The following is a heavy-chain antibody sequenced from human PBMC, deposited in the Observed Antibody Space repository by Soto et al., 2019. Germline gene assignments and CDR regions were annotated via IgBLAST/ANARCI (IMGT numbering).Heavy chain of an antibody. CDR3: VRVGPMVRGVLEPNKYYYYGMDI. D-gene: IGHD3-10*01. J-gene: IGHJ6*02. CDR1: GVSISSNY. Sequence: ETLSLTCTVSGVSISSNYWSWIRQPAGKGLEWIGRLYTSGNNNYNPSLESRVTMSVDMSKNQFSLKLTSVTAADAAVYYCVRVGPMVRGVLEPNKYYYYGMDIWGQGTTVTVSS. V-gene: IGHV4-4*07. CDR2: LYTSGNN.